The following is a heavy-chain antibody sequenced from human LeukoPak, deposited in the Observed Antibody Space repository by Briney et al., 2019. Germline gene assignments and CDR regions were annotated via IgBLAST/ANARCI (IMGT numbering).Heavy chain of an antibody. V-gene: IGHV1-69*04. Sequence: ASVKVSCKASRGTFSSYAISWLRQAPGQGLEWMGKIIPILGIANYAQKFQGRVTITADKSTNTAYMELSSLRSEDTAVYYCARDPDYGDYTLDYWGQGTLVTVSS. CDR2: IIPILGIA. CDR3: ARDPDYGDYTLDY. J-gene: IGHJ4*02. CDR1: RGTFSSYA. D-gene: IGHD4-17*01.